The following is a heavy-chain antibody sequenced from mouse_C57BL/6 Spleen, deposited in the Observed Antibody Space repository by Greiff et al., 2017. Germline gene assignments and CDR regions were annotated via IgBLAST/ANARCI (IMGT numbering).Heavy chain of an antibody. V-gene: IGHV1-64*01. Sequence: VQLQESGAELVKPGASVKLSCKASGYTFTSYWMHWVKQRPGQGLEWIGMIHPNSGSTNYNEKFKSKATLTVDKSSSTAYMQLSSLTSEDSAVYYCATDYYGSSYDYWGQGTTLTVSS. CDR3: ATDYYGSSYDY. D-gene: IGHD1-1*01. CDR1: GYTFTSYW. CDR2: IHPNSGST. J-gene: IGHJ2*01.